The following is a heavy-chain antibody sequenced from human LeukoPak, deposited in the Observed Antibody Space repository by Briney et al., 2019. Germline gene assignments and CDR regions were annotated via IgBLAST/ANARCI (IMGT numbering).Heavy chain of an antibody. V-gene: IGHV4-34*01. CDR3: ARARYCSGGSCYPIYYYYYGMDV. CDR2: INHSGST. Sequence: SETLSLTCAVYGGSFSGYYWSWIRQPPGKGLEWLGEINHSGSTNYNPSLKSRVTISVDTSKNQFSLKLSSVTAADTAVYYCARARYCSGGSCYPIYYYYYGMDVWGQGTTVTVSS. D-gene: IGHD2-15*01. CDR1: GGSFSGYY. J-gene: IGHJ6*02.